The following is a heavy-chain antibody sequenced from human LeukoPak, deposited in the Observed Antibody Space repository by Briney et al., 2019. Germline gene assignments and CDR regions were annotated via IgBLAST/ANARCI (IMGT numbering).Heavy chain of an antibody. CDR3: ARGNTTFYDVWTGYYWFGGYFDF. Sequence: TGGSLRLSCAASGFTFGDYAMHWVRQVPGRAPEWFSLIIDDGTNTYYADSVKGRLTISRDNGKNSLFLQMDGLRTEDTALYFCARGNTTFYDVWTGYYWFGGYFDFWGQGTQVTVSS. J-gene: IGHJ4*02. V-gene: IGHV3-43*02. D-gene: IGHD3-3*01. CDR2: IIDDGTNT. CDR1: GFTFGDYA.